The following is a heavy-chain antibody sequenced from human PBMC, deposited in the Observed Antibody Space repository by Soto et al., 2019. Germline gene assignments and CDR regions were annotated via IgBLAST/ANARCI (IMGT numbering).Heavy chain of an antibody. J-gene: IGHJ5*02. CDR1: GGSISSGDYY. Sequence: QVQLQETGPGLVKPSETLSLTCTVSGGSISSGDYYWSWIRQSPGKGLEWIVYSHHSGSTYYNPSLKTRATMSVDSSRNQFSLKLTSVTAADTAVYYCAREYNKSGYRRLDPWGQGTLVTVSS. D-gene: IGHD3-22*01. CDR3: AREYNKSGYRRLDP. CDR2: SHHSGST. V-gene: IGHV4-30-4*01.